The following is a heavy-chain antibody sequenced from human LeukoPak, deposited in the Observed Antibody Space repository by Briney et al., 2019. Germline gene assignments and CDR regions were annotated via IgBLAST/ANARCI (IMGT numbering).Heavy chain of an antibody. V-gene: IGHV3-15*01. CDR3: TTAEWLPNLYYYYYMDV. D-gene: IGHD3-3*01. CDR2: IKSKTDGGTT. J-gene: IGHJ6*03. Sequence: WVRQPPGKGLEWVGRIKSKTDGGTTDYAAPVKGRFTISRDDSKNTLYLQMNSLKTEDTAVYYCTTAEWLPNLYYYYYMDVWGKGTTVTVSS.